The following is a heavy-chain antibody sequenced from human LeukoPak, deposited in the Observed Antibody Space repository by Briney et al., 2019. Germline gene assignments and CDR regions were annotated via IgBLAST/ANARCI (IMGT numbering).Heavy chain of an antibody. CDR2: MNPNSGNT. V-gene: IGHV1-8*03. CDR1: GGTFSSDA. Sequence: ASVKVSCKASGGTFSSDAVTWVRQAPGQGLEWMGWMNPNSGNTGYAQKFQGRVTITRNTSISTAYMELSSLRSEDTAVYYCARGPPTSYSSSSYYYYMDVWGKGTTVTVSS. D-gene: IGHD6-6*01. J-gene: IGHJ6*03. CDR3: ARGPPTSYSSSSYYYYMDV.